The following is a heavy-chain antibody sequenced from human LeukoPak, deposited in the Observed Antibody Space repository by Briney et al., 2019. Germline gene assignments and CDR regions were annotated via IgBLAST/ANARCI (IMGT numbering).Heavy chain of an antibody. CDR2: ISAYNGNT. CDR3: ARAAGGYRSGGSCSVNWFDP. Sequence: ASVKVSCKASGYTFTSHGISWVRQAPGQGLEWMGWISAYNGNTNYAQKLQGRVTMTTDTSTSTAYMELRSLRSDDTAVYYCARAAGGYRSGGSCSVNWFDPWGQGTLVTVSS. J-gene: IGHJ5*02. V-gene: IGHV1-18*01. CDR1: GYTFTSHG. D-gene: IGHD2-15*01.